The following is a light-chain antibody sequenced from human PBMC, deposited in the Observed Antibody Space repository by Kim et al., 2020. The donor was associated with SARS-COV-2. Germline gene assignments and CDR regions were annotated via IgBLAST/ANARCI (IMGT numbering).Light chain of an antibody. CDR1: SGHSSNA. CDR3: QTWGTGMV. V-gene: IGLV4-69*01. Sequence: GASVKLTCTLSSGHSSNAIEWHQQQPEKGPRYLMKLNSDGSHNKGDGIPDRFSGSTSGTEHSLTISSLQSEDEADYYCQTWGTGMVFGGGTQLTVL. J-gene: IGLJ3*02. CDR2: LNSDGSH.